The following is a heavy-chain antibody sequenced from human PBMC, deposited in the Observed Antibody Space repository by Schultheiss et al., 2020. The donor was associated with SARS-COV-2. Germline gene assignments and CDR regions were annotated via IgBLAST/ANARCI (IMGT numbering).Heavy chain of an antibody. Sequence: GGSLRLSCTASGFTFSSYAMTWVRQAPGKGLEWVSAISGSGGSTYYADSVKGRFTISRDNSKNTLYLQMNSLRAEDTAVYYCARDDGTMIVGGDVWGQGTTVTVSS. J-gene: IGHJ6*02. CDR1: GFTFSSYA. CDR3: ARDDGTMIVGGDV. V-gene: IGHV3-23*01. CDR2: ISGSGGST. D-gene: IGHD3-22*01.